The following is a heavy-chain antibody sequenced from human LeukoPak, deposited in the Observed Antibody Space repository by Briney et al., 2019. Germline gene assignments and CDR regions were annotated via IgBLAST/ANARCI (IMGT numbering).Heavy chain of an antibody. CDR3: ARGLRITMVRGVRGFDP. Sequence: GGSLRLSCAASGFTFSSYWMSWVRQAPGKGLEWVANIKQDGSEKYYVASVKGRFTISRDNAKNSLYLQMNSLRAEDTAVYYCARGLRITMVRGVRGFDPWGQGTLVTVSS. V-gene: IGHV3-7*03. J-gene: IGHJ5*02. CDR2: IKQDGSEK. D-gene: IGHD3-10*01. CDR1: GFTFSSYW.